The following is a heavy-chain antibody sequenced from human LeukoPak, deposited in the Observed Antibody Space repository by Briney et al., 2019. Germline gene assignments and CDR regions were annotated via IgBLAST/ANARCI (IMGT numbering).Heavy chain of an antibody. Sequence: PGGSLRLSCAASGFTSALSWVRKAPGKGLEWVSAITATSLHIYYADSVKGRFTISRDNAKNSLYLQMNSLRVEDTALYYCARVRSVGGNPHAFNIWGQGTKVTVSS. J-gene: IGHJ3*02. CDR2: ITATSLHI. V-gene: IGHV3-21*01. D-gene: IGHD4-23*01. CDR1: GFTSA. CDR3: ARVRSVGGNPHAFNI.